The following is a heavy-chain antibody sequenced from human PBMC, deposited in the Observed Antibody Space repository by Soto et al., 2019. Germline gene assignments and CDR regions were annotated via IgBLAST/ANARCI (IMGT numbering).Heavy chain of an antibody. CDR2: IIPIVGTG. CDR1: GGTFSNYA. D-gene: IGHD2-2*01. CDR3: ARVVILVPTASTTSDYHMHG. Sequence: QVQLVQSGAEVRKPGSSVTVSCKASGGTFSNYAISWVRQAPGQGLEWMGGIIPIVGTGSYAQKLQARVTITADEPTTKAYTGLSSLRFENTAVYYCARVVILVPTASTTSDYHMHGSGPGTTVPVSS. J-gene: IGHJ6*02. V-gene: IGHV1-69*01.